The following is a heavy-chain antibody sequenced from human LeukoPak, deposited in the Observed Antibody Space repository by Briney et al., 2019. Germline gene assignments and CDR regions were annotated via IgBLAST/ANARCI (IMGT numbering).Heavy chain of an antibody. D-gene: IGHD3-3*01. CDR3: AKRYYDFWSGYLTYDY. V-gene: IGHV3-23*01. CDR1: EFTFSSYA. Sequence: PGGSLRLSCAASEFTFSSYAMSWVRQAPGKGLEWVSAISGSGGSTYYADSVKGRFTISRDNSKNTLYLQMNSLRAEDTAVYYCAKRYYDFWSGYLTYDYWGQGTLVTVSS. J-gene: IGHJ4*02. CDR2: ISGSGGST.